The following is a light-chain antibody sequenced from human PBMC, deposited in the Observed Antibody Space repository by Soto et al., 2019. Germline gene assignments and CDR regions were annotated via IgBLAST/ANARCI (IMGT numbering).Light chain of an antibody. Sequence: EIVMTQSPATLSVSPGERATLSCRASQSVSSNLAWYKQKPGQAPRLLIYGASTRATGIPARFSGSGSGTEFALTISRLQSEDFAVYYCQQYNNWPWTFGQGTKVEIK. CDR3: QQYNNWPWT. J-gene: IGKJ1*01. CDR1: QSVSSN. V-gene: IGKV3-15*01. CDR2: GAS.